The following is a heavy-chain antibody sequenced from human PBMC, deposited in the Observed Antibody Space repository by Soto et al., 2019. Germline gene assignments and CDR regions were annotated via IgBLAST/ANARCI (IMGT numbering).Heavy chain of an antibody. Sequence: EVRLVESGGGLVQPGGSLRLSCAASGITFSDYWMDWVRQVPGKGPGWVSQINPDGSSTNYADSVRGRFTISRDNAKNTGDLQRSSRRAEDTAVEYCASGRNGNYPYLDYWGQGTPVTVSS. V-gene: IGHV3-74*01. CDR1: GITFSDYW. D-gene: IGHD1-7*01. CDR2: INPDGSST. CDR3: ASGRNGNYPYLDY. J-gene: IGHJ4*02.